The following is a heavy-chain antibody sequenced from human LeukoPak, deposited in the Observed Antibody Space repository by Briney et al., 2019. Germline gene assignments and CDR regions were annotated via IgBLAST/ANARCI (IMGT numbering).Heavy chain of an antibody. Sequence: GGSLRLSCAASGFTFSSYSMNWVRQAPGKGLEWVSSISSSSSYIYYADSVKGRFTISRDNAKNSLYLHMNSLRAEDTAVYYCARDMAVGATPPFFDYWGQGTLVTVSS. V-gene: IGHV3-21*01. D-gene: IGHD1-26*01. CDR2: ISSSSSYI. CDR3: ARDMAVGATPPFFDY. CDR1: GFTFSSYS. J-gene: IGHJ4*02.